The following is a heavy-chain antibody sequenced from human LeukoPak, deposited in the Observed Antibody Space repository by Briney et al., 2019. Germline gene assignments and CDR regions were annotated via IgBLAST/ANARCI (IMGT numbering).Heavy chain of an antibody. D-gene: IGHD3-3*01. V-gene: IGHV4-34*01. CDR2: INHSGST. Sequence: PSGTLSLTCTVSGGSISSYYWSWIRQPPGKGLEWIGEINHSGSTNYNPSLKSRVTISVDTSKNQFSLKLSSVTAADTAVYYCARGVITYYDFWSGYYLCYFDYWGQGTLVTVSS. J-gene: IGHJ4*02. CDR1: GGSISSYY. CDR3: ARGVITYYDFWSGYYLCYFDY.